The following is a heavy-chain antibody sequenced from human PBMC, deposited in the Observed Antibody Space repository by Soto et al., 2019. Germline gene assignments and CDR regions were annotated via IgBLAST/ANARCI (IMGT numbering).Heavy chain of an antibody. CDR3: AIYGCNYRSDYSYGVDV. J-gene: IGHJ6*02. CDR1: GGTFSSYA. Sequence: SVKVSCKASGGTFSSYAISWVLQAPGQGLEWMGGIIPIFGTANYAQKFQGRVTITADKSTSTAYMELSSLRSEDTAVYYCAIYGCNYRSDYSYGVDVWGQGNTVTVSS. V-gene: IGHV1-69*06. D-gene: IGHD4-4*01. CDR2: IIPIFGTA.